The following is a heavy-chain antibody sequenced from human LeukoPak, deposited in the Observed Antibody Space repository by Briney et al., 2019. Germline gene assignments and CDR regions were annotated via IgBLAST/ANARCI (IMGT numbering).Heavy chain of an antibody. D-gene: IGHD3-10*01. V-gene: IGHV3-7*04. CDR2: INQDGSEI. CDR1: GFTFSSSW. CDR3: VRAHHPGGWFDP. J-gene: IGHJ5*02. Sequence: PGGSLRLSCAASGFTFSSSWMTWVRQAPGKGLEWVASINQDGSEIHYVDSVKGRFTISRDNAKNSLYLQMNSLTAEDTAVHYCVRAHHPGGWFDPWGQGTLVTVSS.